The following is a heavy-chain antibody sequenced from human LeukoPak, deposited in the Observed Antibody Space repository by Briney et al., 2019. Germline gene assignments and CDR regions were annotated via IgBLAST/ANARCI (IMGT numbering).Heavy chain of an antibody. Sequence: SQTLSLTCTVSGGSISSGDYYWSWIRQPPGKGLEWIGYIYYSGSTYYNPSLKSRVTISVDTSKNQFSLKLSSVTAADTAVYYCARDGYCNGGSCYYFDYWGQGTLVTVSS. J-gene: IGHJ4*02. CDR2: IYYSGST. V-gene: IGHV4-30-4*01. D-gene: IGHD2-15*01. CDR3: ARDGYCNGGSCYYFDY. CDR1: GGSISSGDYY.